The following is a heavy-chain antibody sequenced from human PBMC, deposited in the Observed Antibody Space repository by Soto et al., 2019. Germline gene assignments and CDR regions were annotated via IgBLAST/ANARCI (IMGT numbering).Heavy chain of an antibody. CDR2: ISSNGGST. CDR3: ARATGVSSSSPGFDY. Sequence: GGSLRLSCAASGFTFSSYAMHWVRQAPGKGLEYVSAISSNGGSTYYANSVKGRFTISRDNSKNTLYLQMGSLRAEDMAVYYCARATGVSSSSPGFDYWGQGTLVTVSS. J-gene: IGHJ4*02. V-gene: IGHV3-64*01. D-gene: IGHD6-6*01. CDR1: GFTFSSYA.